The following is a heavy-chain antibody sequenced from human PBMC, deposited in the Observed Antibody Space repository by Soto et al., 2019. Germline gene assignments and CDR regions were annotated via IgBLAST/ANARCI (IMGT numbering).Heavy chain of an antibody. V-gene: IGHV3-23*01. CDR1: GFTFSSYA. J-gene: IGHJ4*02. CDR2: ISGSGGST. D-gene: IGHD6-13*01. Sequence: SGGSLRLSCAASGFTFSSYAMSWVRQAPGKGLEWVSAISGSGGSTYYADSVKGRFTISRDNSKNTLYLQMNSLRAEDTAVYYCATAQYSSSSWHPVYYFDYWGQGTLVTVSS. CDR3: ATAQYSSSSWHPVYYFDY.